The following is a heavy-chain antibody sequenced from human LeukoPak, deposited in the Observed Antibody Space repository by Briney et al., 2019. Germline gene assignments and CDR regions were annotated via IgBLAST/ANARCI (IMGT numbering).Heavy chain of an antibody. J-gene: IGHJ3*02. CDR3: ARDRPKWELGAFDI. CDR1: GGSISSSSYY. D-gene: IGHD1-26*01. Sequence: SETLSLTCTVSGGSISSSSYYWGWIRQPPGKGLEWIGSIYYSGSTYYNPSLKSRVTISVDTSKNQFSLKLSSVTAADTAVYYCARDRPKWELGAFDIWGQGTMVTVSS. CDR2: IYYSGST. V-gene: IGHV4-39*07.